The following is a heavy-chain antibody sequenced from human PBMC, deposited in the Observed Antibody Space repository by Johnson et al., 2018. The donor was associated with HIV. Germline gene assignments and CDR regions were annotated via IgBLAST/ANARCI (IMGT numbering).Heavy chain of an antibody. J-gene: IGHJ3*02. Sequence: VQLVESGGGVVLPGGSLRLSCAASGFTFSSYAMSWVRQAPGKGLEWVSTISGRGGSTGYADSVKGRFTISRDNAKKSMYLQMNNLRAEDKAVYYCVRDDGSNYEAFDIWGQGTMVTVSS. CDR3: VRDDGSNYEAFDI. CDR2: ISGRGGST. D-gene: IGHD4-11*01. V-gene: IGHV3-23*04. CDR1: GFTFSSYA.